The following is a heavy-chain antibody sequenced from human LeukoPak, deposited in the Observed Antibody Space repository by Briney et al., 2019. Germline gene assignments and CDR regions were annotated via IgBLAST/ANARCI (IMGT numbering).Heavy chain of an antibody. J-gene: IGHJ4*02. Sequence: SGGSLRLSCAASGFTFSSYEMNWVRQAPGKGLEWVSYIGGSGTTIYYADSVKGRFTISRDNAKNSLYLQMNSLRAEDTAVYFCARDRSSVTAWVDYWGQGTLVTVSS. V-gene: IGHV3-48*03. CDR2: IGGSGTTI. CDR1: GFTFSSYE. CDR3: ARDRSSVTAWVDY. D-gene: IGHD2-21*02.